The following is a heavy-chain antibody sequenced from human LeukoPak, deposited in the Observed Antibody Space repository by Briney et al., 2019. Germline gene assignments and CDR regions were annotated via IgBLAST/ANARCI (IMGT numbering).Heavy chain of an antibody. CDR3: ARARQVVRYGMDV. J-gene: IGHJ6*02. CDR1: GGSISSGGYY. D-gene: IGHD2-15*01. Sequence: PSQTLSLTCSVSGGSISSGGYYWRWIRQHPGKGLEWIGYIYYSGSTYYNPSLESRVTISVDTSKSQFSLKLNSVTAADTAVYYCARARQVVRYGMDVWGQGTTVTVSS. V-gene: IGHV4-31*03. CDR2: IYYSGST.